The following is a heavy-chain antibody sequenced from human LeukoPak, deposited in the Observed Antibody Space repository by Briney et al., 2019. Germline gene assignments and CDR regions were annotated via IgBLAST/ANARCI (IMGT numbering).Heavy chain of an antibody. CDR3: ARDSGAPYNWFDL. D-gene: IGHD3-10*01. CDR1: GYIFSNYI. CDR2: ISAANGNT. Sequence: ASVKVSCKASGYIFSNYIMHWVRQAPGQSLEWMGWISAANGNTKYSQKFQGRVTISSDPSASTVYVGVSSLSSGDTAVYHCARDSGAPYNWFDLWGQGTLVTVSS. J-gene: IGHJ5*02. V-gene: IGHV1-3*01.